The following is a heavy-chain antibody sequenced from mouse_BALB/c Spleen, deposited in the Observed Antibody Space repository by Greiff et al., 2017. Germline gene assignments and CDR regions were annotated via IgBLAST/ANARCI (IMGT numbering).Heavy chain of an antibody. CDR3: TRKSVTTDYYAMDY. Sequence: QVQLQQSGAELVKPGASVKLSCKASGYTFTSYYMYWVKQRPGQGLEWIGEINPSNGGTNFNEKFKSKATLTVDKSSSTAYMQLSSLTSEDSAVYYCTRKSVTTDYYAMDYRGQGTSVTVSS. D-gene: IGHD1-1*01. V-gene: IGHV1S81*02. J-gene: IGHJ4*01. CDR2: INPSNGGT. CDR1: GYTFTSYY.